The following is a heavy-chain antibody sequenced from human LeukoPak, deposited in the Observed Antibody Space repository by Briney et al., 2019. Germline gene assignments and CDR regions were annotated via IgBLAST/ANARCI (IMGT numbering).Heavy chain of an antibody. D-gene: IGHD3-22*01. J-gene: IGHJ4*02. CDR1: GGSISSYY. V-gene: IGHV4-59*01. Sequence: SETLSLTCTVSGGSISSYYWSWIRQPPGKGLEWIGYIYYSGRTKYNPSLKSRVTISVDTSKNQFSLKLSSVTAADTSVYYCARAPQGYYYDSSGYYIDYWGQGTLVTVSS. CDR3: ARAPQGYYYDSSGYYIDY. CDR2: IYYSGRT.